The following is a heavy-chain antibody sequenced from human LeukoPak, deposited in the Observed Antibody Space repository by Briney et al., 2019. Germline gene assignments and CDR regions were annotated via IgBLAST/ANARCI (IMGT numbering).Heavy chain of an antibody. CDR1: GGSFSGYY. Sequence: PSETLSLTCAVYGGSFSGYYWSWLRQPPGKGLEWIGEINHSGSTNYNPSLKSRVTISVDTSKNQFSLKLSSVTAADTAVYYCARGPAYYDYVWGSYRYHFDYWGQGTLVTVSS. J-gene: IGHJ4*02. CDR3: ARGPAYYDYVWGSYRYHFDY. D-gene: IGHD3-16*02. CDR2: INHSGST. V-gene: IGHV4-34*01.